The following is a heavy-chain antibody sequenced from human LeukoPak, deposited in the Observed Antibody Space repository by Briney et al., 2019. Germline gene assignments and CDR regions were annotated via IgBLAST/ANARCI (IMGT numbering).Heavy chain of an antibody. D-gene: IGHD5-12*01. Sequence: GGSLRLSCAASGFTFSSYWMSWVRQAPGKGLEWVANTKQDGSEKYYVDSVKGRFTISRDNAKNSLYLQMNSLRAEDTAVYYCARVVDIVATIWFDYWGQGTLVTVSS. CDR1: GFTFSSYW. CDR3: ARVVDIVATIWFDY. CDR2: TKQDGSEK. V-gene: IGHV3-7*01. J-gene: IGHJ4*02.